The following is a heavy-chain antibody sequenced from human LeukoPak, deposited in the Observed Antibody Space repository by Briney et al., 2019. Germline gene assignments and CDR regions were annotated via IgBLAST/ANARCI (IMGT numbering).Heavy chain of an antibody. CDR1: GFTFSSYG. D-gene: IGHD3-10*01. CDR3: AKQPFRTYYYGSGSYSPPDY. V-gene: IGHV3-33*06. CDR2: IWYDGSNK. Sequence: PGRSLRLSCAASGFTFSSYGMHWVRQAPGKGLEWVAVIWYDGSNKYYADSVKGRFTISRDNSKNTLYLQMNSLRAEDTAVNYCAKQPFRTYYYGSGSYSPPDYWGQGTLVTVSS. J-gene: IGHJ4*02.